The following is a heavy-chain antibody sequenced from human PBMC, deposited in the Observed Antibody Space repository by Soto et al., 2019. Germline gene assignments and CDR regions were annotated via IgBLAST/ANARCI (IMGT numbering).Heavy chain of an antibody. CDR3: SIGGRVGSVTTYYYYYGMDV. CDR2: IYYSGST. J-gene: IGHJ6*02. V-gene: IGHV4-31*03. D-gene: IGHD4-17*01. CDR1: GGSISSGGYY. Sequence: SETLSLTCTVSGGSISSGGYYWSWIRQHPGKGLEWIGYIYYSGSTYYNPSLKSRVTISVDTSNNQFSLKLSSVTAADTAVYYCSIGGRVGSVTTYYYYYGMDVWGQGTTVTVSS.